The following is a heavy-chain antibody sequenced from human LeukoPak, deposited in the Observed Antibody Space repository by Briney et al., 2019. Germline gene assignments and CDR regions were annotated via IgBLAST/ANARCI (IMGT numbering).Heavy chain of an antibody. Sequence: LRLSCAASGFTFSDYYMSWIRQPPGKGLEWIGSIYHSGSTYYNPSLKSRVTISVDTSKNQFSLKLSSVTAADTAVYYCARVTTRVAFDYWGQGTLVTVSS. D-gene: IGHD4-17*01. J-gene: IGHJ4*02. CDR2: IYHSGST. CDR3: ARVTTRVAFDY. CDR1: GFTFSDYY. V-gene: IGHV4-38-2*01.